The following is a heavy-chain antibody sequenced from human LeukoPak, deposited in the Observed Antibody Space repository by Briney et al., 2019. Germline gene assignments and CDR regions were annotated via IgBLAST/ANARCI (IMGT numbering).Heavy chain of an antibody. CDR2: IYYSGST. D-gene: IGHD3-22*01. Sequence: SETLSLTCTVSGGSISSGGYYWSSIRQHPGKGLEWIGYIYYSGSTYYNPSLKSRVTISVDTSKNQFSLKLSSVTAADTAVYYCARLVYDSSSPVAFDIWGQGIMVTVSS. CDR1: GGSISSGGYY. J-gene: IGHJ3*02. CDR3: ARLVYDSSSPVAFDI. V-gene: IGHV4-31*03.